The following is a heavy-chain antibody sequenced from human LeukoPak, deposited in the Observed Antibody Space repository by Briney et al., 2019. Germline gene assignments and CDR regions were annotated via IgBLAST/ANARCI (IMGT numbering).Heavy chain of an antibody. CDR3: AGGVAVVGAADY. J-gene: IGHJ4*02. CDR2: RDKSGWS. D-gene: IGHD6-13*01. Sequence: PSETLSLTCTVSGASIRSYYWSWIRQAPGKGLEWIGYRDKSGWSKFNSSLESRVSISVDMSENQFSLKVTSVSAADTAVYYCAGGVAVVGAADYWGQGTLVTVSS. V-gene: IGHV4-59*01. CDR1: GASIRSYY.